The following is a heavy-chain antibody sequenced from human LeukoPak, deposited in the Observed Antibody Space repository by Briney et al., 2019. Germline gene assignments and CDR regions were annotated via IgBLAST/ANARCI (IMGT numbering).Heavy chain of an antibody. Sequence: GGSLRLSCAASGFTFGNYDMHWVRQAAGKGLEWVSGIGTAGDTYYPASVKGRFTISRENAKSSLYLQINSLSAGDTAVYYCASSPAYSSSWYAIDNWGQGTLVTVSS. CDR3: ASSPAYSSSWYAIDN. CDR2: IGTAGDT. D-gene: IGHD6-13*01. CDR1: GFTFGNYD. J-gene: IGHJ4*02. V-gene: IGHV3-13*01.